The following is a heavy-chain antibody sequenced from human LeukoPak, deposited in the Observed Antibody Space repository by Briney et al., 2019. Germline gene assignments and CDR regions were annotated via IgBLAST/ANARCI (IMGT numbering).Heavy chain of an antibody. J-gene: IGHJ6*01. CDR2: IRRSGRPI. V-gene: IGHV3-48*03. Sequence: GRSLRLACAASGFTFRSYEMNWVRQAPGKGLQWLSYIRRSGRPIYYADSVKGRFTISREKGKNSLYLQMDGLRAEDTAVYYCASLYGGNLYSGLDVWGQGTTVTVSS. CDR1: GFTFRSYE. D-gene: IGHD4-23*01. CDR3: ASLYGGNLYSGLDV.